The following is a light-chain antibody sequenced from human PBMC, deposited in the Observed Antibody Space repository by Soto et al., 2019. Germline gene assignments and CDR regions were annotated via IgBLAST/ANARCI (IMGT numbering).Light chain of an antibody. CDR3: QHFGSSPGYT. CDR1: QSVSSSS. J-gene: IGKJ2*01. V-gene: IGKV3-20*01. Sequence: EIVLTQSPGTLFLSPGERATLSCRASQSVSSSSLAWYQQKPGQAPRLLIYGASSRATGIQDRFSGSGSGTDFTLTISRLEPEDFAVYFCQHFGSSPGYTFGQGTKLQIK. CDR2: GAS.